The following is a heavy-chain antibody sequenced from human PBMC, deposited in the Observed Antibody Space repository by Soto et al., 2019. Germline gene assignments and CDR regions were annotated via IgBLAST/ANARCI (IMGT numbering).Heavy chain of an antibody. V-gene: IGHV4-39*01. D-gene: IGHD1-1*01. CDR3: ASLAGGLEMTY. CDR1: GGSISSSSYY. J-gene: IGHJ4*02. Sequence: PSETLSLTCSVSGGSISSSSYYWGWIRQPPGKGLEWIGSIYYSGSTYYNPSLKSRITMSIDTSKNLLSLKVSSVTAADTAVYYCASLAGGLEMTYWGQGTLVTVSS. CDR2: IYYSGST.